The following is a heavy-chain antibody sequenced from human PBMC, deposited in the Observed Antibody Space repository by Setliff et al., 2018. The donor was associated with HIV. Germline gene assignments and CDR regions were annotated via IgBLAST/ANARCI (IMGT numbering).Heavy chain of an antibody. V-gene: IGHV4-31*03. CDR1: GGSISSGGYY. CDR2: IYYSGST. J-gene: IGHJ3*02. D-gene: IGHD2-21*02. Sequence: SETLSLTCTVSGGSISSGGYYWSWIRHHPGKGLEWIGYIYYSGSTYYNPSLKSRVTISVDTSKDQFSLKLSSVTAADTAVYYCARVRHIVVVTATLDAFDIWGQGTMVTVS. CDR3: ARVRHIVVVTATLDAFDI.